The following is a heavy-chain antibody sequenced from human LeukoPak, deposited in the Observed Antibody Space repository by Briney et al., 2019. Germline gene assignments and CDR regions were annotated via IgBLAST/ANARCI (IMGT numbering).Heavy chain of an antibody. D-gene: IGHD3-9*01. CDR1: GGSISSYY. V-gene: IGHV4-59*12. CDR2: IYYSGST. CDR3: ARASSDYDILTDYYYYYGMDV. Sequence: SETLSLTCTVSGGSISSYYWSWIRQPPGKGLEWIGYIYYSGSTNYNPSLKSRVTISVDTSKNQFSLKLSSVTAADTAVYYCARASSDYDILTDYYYYYGMDVWGQGTTVTVSS. J-gene: IGHJ6*02.